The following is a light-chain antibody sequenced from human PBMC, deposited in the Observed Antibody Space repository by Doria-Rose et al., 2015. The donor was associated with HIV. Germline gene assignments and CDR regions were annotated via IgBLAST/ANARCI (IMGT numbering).Light chain of an antibody. J-gene: IGKJ3*01. CDR1: QSVSSY. V-gene: IGKV3-11*01. CDR3: QQRSNWPPL. CDR2: DAS. Sequence: QSPATLSLSPGERVTLSCRVSQSVSSYLAWYQQKPGQAPRLLIYDASNRATGIPARFSGSGSGTDFTLTISSLEPEDFAVYYCQQRSNWPPLFGPGTKVAIK.